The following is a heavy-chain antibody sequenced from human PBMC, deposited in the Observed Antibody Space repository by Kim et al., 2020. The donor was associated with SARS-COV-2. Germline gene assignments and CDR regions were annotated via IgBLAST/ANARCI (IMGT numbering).Heavy chain of an antibody. CDR1: GFTFSSYA. CDR3: EKRPSITKFALYYVDY. J-gene: IGHJ4*02. CDR2: ISGSGGST. Sequence: GGSLRLSCAASGFTFSSYAMSWVRQAPGKGLEWVSAISGSGGSTYYADSVKGRFTISRDNSKNTLYLQMNSLRAEDTAVYYCEKRPSITKFALYYVDYWGQGTLLTVSS. V-gene: IGHV3-23*01. D-gene: IGHD3-9*01.